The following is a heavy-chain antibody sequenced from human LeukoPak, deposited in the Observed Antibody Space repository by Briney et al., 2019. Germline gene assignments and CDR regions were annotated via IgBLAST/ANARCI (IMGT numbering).Heavy chain of an antibody. V-gene: IGHV1-46*01. CDR1: GYTFTSYY. Sequence: APVKVSCKASGYTFTSYYMHWVRQAPGQGLEWMGIINPSGGSTSYAQKFQGRVTMTRDTSTSTVYMELSSLRSEDTAVYYCARDPGQSYGDYEGSFDYWGQGTLVTVSS. CDR3: ARDPGQSYGDYEGSFDY. D-gene: IGHD4-17*01. J-gene: IGHJ4*02. CDR2: INPSGGST.